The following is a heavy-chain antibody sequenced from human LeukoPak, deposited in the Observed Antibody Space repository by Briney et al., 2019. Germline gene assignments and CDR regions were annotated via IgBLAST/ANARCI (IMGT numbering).Heavy chain of an antibody. V-gene: IGHV3-74*01. CDR2: INSDGSST. CDR1: GFTFSSYW. J-gene: IGHJ4*02. D-gene: IGHD4-17*01. CDR3: TRGGNDYGVYEGY. Sequence: QPGGSLRLSCAASGFTFSSYWMHWVRQAPGKGLVWVSRINSDGSSTRYADSVKGRFTISRDNAKNTLYLQMDSLSAEDTAVYYCTRGGNDYGVYEGYWGQGTLVTVSS.